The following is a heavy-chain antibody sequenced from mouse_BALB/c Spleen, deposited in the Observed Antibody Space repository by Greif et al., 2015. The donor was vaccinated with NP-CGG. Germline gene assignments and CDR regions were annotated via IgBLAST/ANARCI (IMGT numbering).Heavy chain of an antibody. J-gene: IGHJ3*01. CDR2: INPSTGYT. D-gene: IGHD1-1*01. CDR3: ARERGVYYYGSPSY. Sequence: QVQLKQSGAELAKPGASVKMSCKASGYTFTSYWMHWVKQRPGQGLEWIGYINPSTGYTEYNQKFKDKATLTADKSSSTAYMQLSSLTSEDSAVYYCARERGVYYYGSPSYWGQGTLVTVSA. CDR1: GYTFTSYW. V-gene: IGHV1-7*01.